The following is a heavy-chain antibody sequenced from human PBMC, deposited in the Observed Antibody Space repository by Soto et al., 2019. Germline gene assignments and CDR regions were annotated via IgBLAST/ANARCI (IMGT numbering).Heavy chain of an antibody. V-gene: IGHV4-31*03. J-gene: IGHJ6*02. D-gene: IGHD3-16*02. CDR3: ARDRSHYVWAISRTYGMDV. CDR2: IHNSGTT. Sequence: SETLSLTCLVSGDSISSSFYYWSWIRQVPGTGPEWIGHIHNSGTTHYNPSLRSRLTISLDTSKNQFSLRLSSVTAADTAVYFCARDRSHYVWAISRTYGMDVWGQGTTVTVSS. CDR1: GDSISSSFYY.